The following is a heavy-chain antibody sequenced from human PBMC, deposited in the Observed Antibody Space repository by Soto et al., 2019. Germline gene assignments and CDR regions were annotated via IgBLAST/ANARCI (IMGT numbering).Heavy chain of an antibody. V-gene: IGHV1-69*13. Sequence: SVKVSCKASGCTFSSYAISWARQAPGQGLEWMGGIIPIFGTANYAQKFQGRVTITADESTSTAYMELSSLRSEDTAVYYCARERVAYFDYWGQGTLVTVSS. D-gene: IGHD2-15*01. CDR2: IIPIFGTA. J-gene: IGHJ4*02. CDR1: GCTFSSYA. CDR3: ARERVAYFDY.